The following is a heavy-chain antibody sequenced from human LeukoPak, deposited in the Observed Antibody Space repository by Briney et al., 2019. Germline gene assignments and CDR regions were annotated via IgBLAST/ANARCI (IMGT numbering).Heavy chain of an antibody. V-gene: IGHV3-23*01. J-gene: IGHJ4*02. D-gene: IGHD3-10*01. CDR2: IRSSGDTT. CDR1: GFTFSDYA. CDR3: AKGYYASGSSLSAFDY. Sequence: GGSLGLSCAASGFTFSDYAMDWVRQAPGKGLDGVAAIRSSGDTTYYPDFVKGRFTISRDNSKNTLYLQMNSLRAEDTAVYYCAKGYYASGSSLSAFDYWGQGTLVTVSS.